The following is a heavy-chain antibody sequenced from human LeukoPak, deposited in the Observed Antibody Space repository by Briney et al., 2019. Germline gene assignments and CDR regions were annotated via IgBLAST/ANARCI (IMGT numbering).Heavy chain of an antibody. CDR1: GFTFSSYR. CDR3: ARLSYYDSWMIWGIGAYYFDY. Sequence: GGSLRLSCAASGFTFSSYRMSWVRQAPGKGLEWVADIKQDGSEKYYVDSVKGRFTISRDNAKNSLYLQMNSLRAEDTAVYYCARLSYYDSWMIWGIGAYYFDYWGQGTLVTVSS. J-gene: IGHJ4*02. V-gene: IGHV3-7*01. D-gene: IGHD3-3*01. CDR2: IKQDGSEK.